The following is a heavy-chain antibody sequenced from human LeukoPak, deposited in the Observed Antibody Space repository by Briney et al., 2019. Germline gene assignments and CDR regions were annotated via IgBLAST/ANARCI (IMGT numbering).Heavy chain of an antibody. CDR2: VSHSGIT. J-gene: IGHJ5*02. Sequence: SSETLSLTCTVSGFSISSDYYWGWTRPPPGKGLEWIGSVSHSGITYYNSSLNSRVTISVDTSKNQFSLKVNSVTAADTAVYYCARLVIPWGQGILVTVSS. V-gene: IGHV4-38-2*02. CDR3: ARLVIP. D-gene: IGHD3-10*01. CDR1: GFSISSDYY.